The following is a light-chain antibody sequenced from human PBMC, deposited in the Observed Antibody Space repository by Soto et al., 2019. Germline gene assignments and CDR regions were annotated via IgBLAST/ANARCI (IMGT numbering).Light chain of an antibody. CDR3: QQYDDWGT. CDR1: QSVSSN. CDR2: GAS. J-gene: IGKJ1*01. V-gene: IGKV3-15*01. Sequence: EGVMTQSPATLSVSPGERATLSCRASQSVSSNLAWFQHKPGQAPRLLIYGASTRATGVPARFSGSGSGTEFTLTITSLQSEDFAVYYCQQYDDWGTFGQGTKVDIK.